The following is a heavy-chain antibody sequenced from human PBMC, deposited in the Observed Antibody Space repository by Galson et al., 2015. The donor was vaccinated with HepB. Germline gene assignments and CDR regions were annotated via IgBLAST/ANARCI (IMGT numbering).Heavy chain of an antibody. J-gene: IGHJ4*02. V-gene: IGHV3-30*04. CDR3: ARDGAAFLDY. CDR2: ISYDGSNK. D-gene: IGHD6-13*01. CDR1: GFTFSSYA. Sequence: SLRLSCAASGFTFSSYAMHWVRQAPGKGLEWVAVISYDGSNKYYADSVKGRFTISRDNSKNTLYLQMNSLRAEDTAVYYCARDGAAFLDYWGQGTLVTVSS.